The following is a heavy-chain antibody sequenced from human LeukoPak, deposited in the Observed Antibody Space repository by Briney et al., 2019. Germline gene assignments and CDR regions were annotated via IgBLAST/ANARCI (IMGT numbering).Heavy chain of an antibody. CDR1: GFTFDDYA. D-gene: IGHD3-10*01. V-gene: IGHV3-9*01. Sequence: GRSLRLSCAASGFTFDDYAMHWVRQAPGKGLGWVSVISWNSGSIGYADSVKGRFTISRDHAKNSLYLQMNSLRAEDTALYYCASLYPGSNRYYYGSEALNYYYYGMDVWGQGTTVTVSS. CDR3: ASLYPGSNRYYYGSEALNYYYYGMDV. CDR2: ISWNSGSI. J-gene: IGHJ6*02.